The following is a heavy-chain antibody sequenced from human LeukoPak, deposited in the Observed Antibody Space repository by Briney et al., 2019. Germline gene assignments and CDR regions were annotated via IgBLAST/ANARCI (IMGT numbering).Heavy chain of an antibody. J-gene: IGHJ6*02. V-gene: IGHV3-48*04. CDR1: GFSFSVNS. CDR3: ARERLEDGMDV. D-gene: IGHD3-16*01. CDR2: ISSGSSVI. Sequence: GGSLRLSCTASGFSFSVNSMNWVRRAPGEGLEWISYISSGSSVIYYADSVKGRFTVSRDNAKNSLYLQMNSLRAEDTAVYYCARERLEDGMDVWGQGTTVTVSS.